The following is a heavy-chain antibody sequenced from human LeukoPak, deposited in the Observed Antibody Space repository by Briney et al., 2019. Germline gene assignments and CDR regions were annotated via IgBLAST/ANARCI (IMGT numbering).Heavy chain of an antibody. J-gene: IGHJ4*02. CDR3: AKDNRGTIVVATPYYFDY. CDR2: INSDGSST. D-gene: IGHD3-22*01. Sequence: PGGSLRLSCAASGFTFSSYWMHWVRQAPGKGLVWVSRINSDGSSTYYADSVKGRFTISRDNSKNTLYLQMSSLRAEDTAIYYCAKDNRGTIVVATPYYFDYWGQGTLVTVSS. V-gene: IGHV3-74*01. CDR1: GFTFSSYW.